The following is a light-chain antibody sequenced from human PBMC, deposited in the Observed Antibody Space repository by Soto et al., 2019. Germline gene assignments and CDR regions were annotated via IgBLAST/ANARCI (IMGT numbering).Light chain of an antibody. CDR2: GAS. J-gene: IGKJ1*01. Sequence: EIVLTQSPDTLSLSPGERVTLSCRASQSINSNYLAWYQQKPGQAPRLLIYGASSRATGIPDRFSGSGSGTHFTLTISRLEPEDFAVYYCQQYGSSPWTFGKGTKVEIK. V-gene: IGKV3-20*01. CDR3: QQYGSSPWT. CDR1: QSINSNY.